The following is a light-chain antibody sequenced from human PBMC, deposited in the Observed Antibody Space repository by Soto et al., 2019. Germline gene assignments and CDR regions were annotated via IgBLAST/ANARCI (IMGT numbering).Light chain of an antibody. V-gene: IGKV3-20*01. CDR3: QQYGNSPYT. Sequence: EIVLTQSPGALSLSPGERATLSSRASQSVTSSYLAWYQQKPGQAPRLLIYGASSRATGIPDRFSGSGSGTDFTLTISRLDPEDFAVYYCQQYGNSPYTFGHGTKLEIK. CDR2: GAS. J-gene: IGKJ2*01. CDR1: QSVTSSY.